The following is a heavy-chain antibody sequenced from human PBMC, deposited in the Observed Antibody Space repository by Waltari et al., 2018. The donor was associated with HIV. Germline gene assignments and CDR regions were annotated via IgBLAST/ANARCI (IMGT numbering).Heavy chain of an antibody. CDR1: GFTFSSYA. J-gene: IGHJ4*02. V-gene: IGHV3-30*01. Sequence: QVQLVESGGGVVQPGRSLRLSCAASGFTFSSYAMHWVRQAPGKGLEWVAVISYDGSNKYYADSVKGRFTISRDNSKNTLYLQMNSLRAEDTAVYYCARVSHAGLNGSGPPDYWGQGTLVTVSS. CDR3: ARVSHAGLNGSGPPDY. CDR2: ISYDGSNK. D-gene: IGHD3-10*01.